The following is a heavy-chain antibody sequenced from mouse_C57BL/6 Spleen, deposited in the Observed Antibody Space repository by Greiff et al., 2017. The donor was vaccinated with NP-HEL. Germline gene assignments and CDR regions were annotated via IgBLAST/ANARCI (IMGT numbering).Heavy chain of an antibody. V-gene: IGHV5-4*01. J-gene: IGHJ1*03. CDR1: GFTFSSYA. D-gene: IGHD2-4*01. Sequence: EVKLMESGGGLVKPGGSLKLSCAASGFTFSSYAMSWVRQTPEKRLEWVATISDGGSYTYYPDNVKGRFTISRDNAKNNLYLQMSHLKSEDTAMYYCAREIYYDYDGWYFDVWGTGTTVTVSS. CDR3: AREIYYDYDGWYFDV. CDR2: ISDGGSYT.